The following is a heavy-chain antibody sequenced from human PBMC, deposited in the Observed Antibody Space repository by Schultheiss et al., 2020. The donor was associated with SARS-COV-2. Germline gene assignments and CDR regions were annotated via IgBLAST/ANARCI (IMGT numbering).Heavy chain of an antibody. V-gene: IGHV3-33*01. D-gene: IGHD5-18*01. Sequence: GGSLRLSCTASGFTFGDYAMSWFRQAPGKGLEWVAVIWYDGSNKYYADSVKGRFTISRDNSKNTLYLQMNSLRAEDTAVYYCARVEVVPAAMWIHDAFDIWGQGTMVTVSS. CDR2: IWYDGSNK. CDR3: ARVEVVPAAMWIHDAFDI. CDR1: GFTFGDYA. J-gene: IGHJ3*02.